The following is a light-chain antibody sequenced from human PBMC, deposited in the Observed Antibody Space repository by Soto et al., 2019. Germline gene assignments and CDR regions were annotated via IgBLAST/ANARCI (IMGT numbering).Light chain of an antibody. J-gene: IGKJ4*01. CDR1: QDISSH. CDR3: QQVKTYPLT. CDR2: AAS. V-gene: IGKV1-9*01. Sequence: DIQLTQSPSFLSASVGARVTITCRASQDISSHLAWYQQKPGKAPKLLIYAASTLQSGVPSGFGGSGSGTEFTLTITSLQPEDFATYYCQQVKTYPLTFGGGTKVEIK.